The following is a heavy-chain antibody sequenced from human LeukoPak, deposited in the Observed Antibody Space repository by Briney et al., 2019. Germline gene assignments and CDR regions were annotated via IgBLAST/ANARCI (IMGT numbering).Heavy chain of an antibody. CDR1: GFSFNNYW. J-gene: IGHJ4*02. CDR2: INQAGSDK. Sequence: GGSLRLSCAASGFSFNNYWMSWVRQAPGKGLEWVANINQAGSDKYYLDSVKGRFTISRDNAKNSLYLQMNSLRAEDTAMYYCARRFKYCSSGSCGIDYWGRGTLVTVSS. V-gene: IGHV3-7*05. D-gene: IGHD2-15*01. CDR3: ARRFKYCSSGSCGIDY.